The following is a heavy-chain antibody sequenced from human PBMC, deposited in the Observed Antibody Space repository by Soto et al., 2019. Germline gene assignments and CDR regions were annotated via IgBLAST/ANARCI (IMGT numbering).Heavy chain of an antibody. D-gene: IGHD3-22*01. CDR3: ARSYDSSGNEPPHAFDI. V-gene: IGHV4-4*02. Sequence: SETLSLTCAVSGGSISSSNWWSWVRQPPGKGLEWIGEIYHSGSTNYNPSLKSRVTISVDKSKNQFSLKLSSVTAADTAVYYCARSYDSSGNEPPHAFDIWGQGTMVTVSS. J-gene: IGHJ3*02. CDR2: IYHSGST. CDR1: GGSISSSNW.